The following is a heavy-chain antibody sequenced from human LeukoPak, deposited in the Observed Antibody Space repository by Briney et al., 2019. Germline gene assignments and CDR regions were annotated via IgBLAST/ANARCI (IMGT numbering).Heavy chain of an antibody. CDR2: IIPIFGTA. CDR1: GGTFSSYA. D-gene: IGHD6-19*01. Sequence: SVKVSCKASGGTFSSYAISWVRQAPGQGLEWMGGIIPIFGTANYAQKFQGRVTITTDESTSTAYMGLSSLRSEDTAVYYCARDLPNFSSGWTVEYFQHWGQGTLVTVSS. J-gene: IGHJ1*01. V-gene: IGHV1-69*05. CDR3: ARDLPNFSSGWTVEYFQH.